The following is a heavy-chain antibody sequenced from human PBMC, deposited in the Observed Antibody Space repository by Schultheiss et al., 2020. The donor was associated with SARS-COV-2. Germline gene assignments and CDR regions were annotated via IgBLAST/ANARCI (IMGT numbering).Heavy chain of an antibody. CDR1: GFTVGDNY. CDR3: ARAPPPGCSGGSCYPY. D-gene: IGHD2-15*01. Sequence: GGSLRLSCAASGFTVGDNYMNWVRQAPGKGLEWVAGISYDGSNKNYADSVKGRFTISRDNAKNSLYLQMNSLRAEDTAVYYCARAPPPGCSGGSCYPYWGQGTLVTVSS. CDR2: ISYDGSNK. J-gene: IGHJ4*02. V-gene: IGHV3-30-3*01.